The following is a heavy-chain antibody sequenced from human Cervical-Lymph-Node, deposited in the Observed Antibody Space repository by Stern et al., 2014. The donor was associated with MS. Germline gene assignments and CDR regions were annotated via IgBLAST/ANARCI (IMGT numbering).Heavy chain of an antibody. J-gene: IGHJ5*02. Sequence: QMQLVQSGAEVKKPGSSVTVSCKASGTTFSTYGINWVRQAPGQGLDRFGGVVRVFGTPNNAQKFKGKVTITANEATSTAYMELSSLKSDDTAMYYCAPEGWFDPWGQGTLVTVSS. V-gene: IGHV1-69*01. CDR2: VVRVFGTP. CDR1: GTTFSTYG. CDR3: APEGWFDP.